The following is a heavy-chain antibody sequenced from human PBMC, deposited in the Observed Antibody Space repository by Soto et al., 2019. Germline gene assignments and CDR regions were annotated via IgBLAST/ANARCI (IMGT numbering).Heavy chain of an antibody. V-gene: IGHV3-74*01. CDR1: GFPFSSYW. D-gene: IGHD2-8*01. J-gene: IGHJ6*02. Sequence: EVQLVESGGGLVQPGGSLRLSCAASGFPFSSYWMHWVRQAPGKGLVWVSRTNSDGSSTSYGDFVKGRFTISRDNAKNTLYLQMNSQRAEDTAVYYCARAGMETLQYYYYGMDVWGQGTTVTVSS. CDR2: TNSDGSST. CDR3: ARAGMETLQYYYYGMDV.